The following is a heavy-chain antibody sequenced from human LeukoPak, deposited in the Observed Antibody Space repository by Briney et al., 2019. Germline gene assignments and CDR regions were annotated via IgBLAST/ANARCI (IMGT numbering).Heavy chain of an antibody. CDR2: ISAYNGNT. Sequence: ASVKVSCKASGYTFTDYGLTWVRQAPGQGLEWMGWISAYNGNTNYAQRLQGRVTMTADTSTSTAYMELRSLRSDDTAVYYCAGGGSGWYVDYWGQGTLVTVSS. CDR3: AGGGSGWYVDY. J-gene: IGHJ4*02. V-gene: IGHV1-18*04. D-gene: IGHD6-19*01. CDR1: GYTFTDYG.